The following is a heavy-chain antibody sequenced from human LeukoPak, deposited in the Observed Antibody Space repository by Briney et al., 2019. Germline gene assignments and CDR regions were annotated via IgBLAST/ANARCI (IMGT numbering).Heavy chain of an antibody. CDR2: ISSSGSTI. J-gene: IGHJ4*02. V-gene: IGHV3-48*03. CDR1: GFTFSSYE. Sequence: SGGSLRLSCAASGFTFSSYEMSWVRQAPGKGLEWVSYISSSGSTIYYADSVKGRFTISRDNAKNSLYLQMNSLRAEDTAVYYCARVTSDYVGEWGQGTLVTVSS. D-gene: IGHD4-17*01. CDR3: ARVTSDYVGE.